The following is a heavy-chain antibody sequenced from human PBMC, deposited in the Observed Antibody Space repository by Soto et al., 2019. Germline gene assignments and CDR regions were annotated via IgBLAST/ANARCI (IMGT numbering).Heavy chain of an antibody. J-gene: IGHJ5*01. V-gene: IGHV3-7*01. CDR2: IKQDGSDK. CDR3: ATERGSGLPVENWFDS. Sequence: EVQLVESGGGLVQPGGSLSLSCAASGFTFSSYWMSWVRQAPGKGLEWVANIKQDGSDKYYVDSVKGRFTISRDNAKKSLSLQMNSLRAEDTAVYYGATERGSGLPVENWFDSWGQGTLVTVSS. D-gene: IGHD3-10*01. CDR1: GFTFSSYW.